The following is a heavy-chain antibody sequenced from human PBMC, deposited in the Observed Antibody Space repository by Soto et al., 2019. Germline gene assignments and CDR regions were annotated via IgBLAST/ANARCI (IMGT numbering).Heavy chain of an antibody. CDR3: ARGPSYDSSGSHFDY. Sequence: SETLSLTCTVSCGSIISGGYYWSWIRQHPGKGLEWIGYIYYSGSTYYNPSLKSRVTISVDTSRNQFSLRLSSVTAADTAVYYCARGPSYDSSGSHFDYWGQGTLVTVSS. CDR2: IYYSGST. V-gene: IGHV4-31*02. CDR1: CGSIISGGYY. J-gene: IGHJ4*02. D-gene: IGHD3-22*01.